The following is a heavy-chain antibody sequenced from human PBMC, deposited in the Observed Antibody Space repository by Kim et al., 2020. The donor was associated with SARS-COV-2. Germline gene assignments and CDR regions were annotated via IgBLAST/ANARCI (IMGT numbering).Heavy chain of an antibody. J-gene: IGHJ6*02. D-gene: IGHD5-12*01. Sequence: KSRVTISVDTSKNQFSLKRSSVTAADTAVYYCARGRSSGYPRNYYYGMDVWGQGTTVTVSS. CDR3: ARGRSSGYPRNYYYGMDV. V-gene: IGHV4-34*01.